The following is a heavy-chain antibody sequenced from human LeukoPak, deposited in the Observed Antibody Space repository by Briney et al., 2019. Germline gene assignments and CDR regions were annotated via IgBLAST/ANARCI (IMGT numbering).Heavy chain of an antibody. CDR2: IFPGESDT. V-gene: IGHV5-51*01. CDR1: GYSFTSYW. D-gene: IGHD3-10*01. CDR3: ARYGPITMVRGVVDAFDI. Sequence: GESLKISCKGSGYSFTSYWFGWVRQMPGKGLEWMGIIFPGESDTRYSPSFQGQVTISADKSSSTAYLQWSSLKASDTAMYYCARYGPITMVRGVVDAFDIWGQGTMVTVSS. J-gene: IGHJ3*02.